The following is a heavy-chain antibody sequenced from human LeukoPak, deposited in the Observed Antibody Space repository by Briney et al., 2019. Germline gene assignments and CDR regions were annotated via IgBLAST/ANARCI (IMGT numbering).Heavy chain of an antibody. CDR1: GFTFSSYG. D-gene: IGHD1-26*01. CDR3: AIPGPELGLDY. V-gene: IGHV3-33*01. Sequence: GRSLRLSCAASGFTFSSYGMHWVRQAPGKGLEWVAVIWYDGSNKYYADSVKGRFTISRDNSKNTLYLQMNSLRAEDTAVYYCAIPGPELGLDYWGQGTLVTVSS. CDR2: IWYDGSNK. J-gene: IGHJ4*02.